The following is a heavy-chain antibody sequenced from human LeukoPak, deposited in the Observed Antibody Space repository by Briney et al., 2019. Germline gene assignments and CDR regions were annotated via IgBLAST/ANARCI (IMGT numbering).Heavy chain of an antibody. CDR1: GFTFSSYG. V-gene: IGHV3-30*02. Sequence: PGGSLRLSCAASGFTFSSYGMHWVRQAPGKRLEWVTFIRYDGSNKYYADSVKGRFTISRDNSKNTLYLQMNSLRTEDTAVYYCAKDGYGSGSYFDYWGQGTLVTVSS. CDR2: IRYDGSNK. CDR3: AKDGYGSGSYFDY. J-gene: IGHJ4*02. D-gene: IGHD3-10*01.